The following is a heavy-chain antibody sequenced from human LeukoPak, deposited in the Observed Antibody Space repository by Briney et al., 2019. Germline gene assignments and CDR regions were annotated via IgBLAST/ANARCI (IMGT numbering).Heavy chain of an antibody. CDR1: GYTFTNYD. J-gene: IGHJ4*02. V-gene: IGHV1-8*01. CDR3: ARVSLGYCSGGTCYFQDH. CDR2: MNPNSGNT. D-gene: IGHD2-15*01. Sequence: ASVKVSRKASGYTFTNYDINWVRRATGQGLEWMGWMNPNSGNTGYAQKFQGRVTMTRSTSISTAYMELSSLTSEDTAVYYCARVSLGYCSGGTCYFQDHWGQGTLVTVSS.